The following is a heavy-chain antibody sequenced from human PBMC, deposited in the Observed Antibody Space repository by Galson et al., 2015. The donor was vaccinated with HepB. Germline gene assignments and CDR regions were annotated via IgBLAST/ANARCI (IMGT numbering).Heavy chain of an antibody. V-gene: IGHV1-2*04. Sequence: SVKVSCKASGYTFTGYYMHWVRQAPGQGLEWMGWINPNSGGTNYAQKFQGWVTMTRDTSISTAYMELSRLRSDDTAVYYCARANLGDYQLNDENWFDPWGQGTLVTVSS. CDR2: INPNSGGT. D-gene: IGHD1-1*01. CDR3: ARANLGDYQLNDENWFDP. J-gene: IGHJ5*02. CDR1: GYTFTGYY.